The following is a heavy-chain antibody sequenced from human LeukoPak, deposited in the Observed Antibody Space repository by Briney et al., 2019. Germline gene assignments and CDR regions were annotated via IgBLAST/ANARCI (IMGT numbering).Heavy chain of an antibody. CDR3: ARDEGSYGDYEYYFDF. CDR1: GYSFTGHY. J-gene: IGHJ4*02. CDR2: INPNSGGT. V-gene: IGHV1-2*02. D-gene: IGHD4-17*01. Sequence: ASVKVSCKASGYSFTGHYMHWVRQAPGQGLEWMGWINPNSGGTNYAQKFQGRVTMTRETSISTAYMELSRLRSDDTAVYCCARDEGSYGDYEYYFDFWGQGTLVTVSS.